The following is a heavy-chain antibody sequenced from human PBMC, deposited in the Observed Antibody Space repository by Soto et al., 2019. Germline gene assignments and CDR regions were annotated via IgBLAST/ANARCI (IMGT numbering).Heavy chain of an antibody. V-gene: IGHV3-53*01. CDR2: IYSGGST. J-gene: IGHJ1*01. CDR3: ARAELSSSGWYFQH. CDR1: GFTVSSNY. Sequence: GGSLRLSCAASGFTVSSNYMSWVRQAPGKGLEWVSVIYSGGSTYYADSGKGRFTISRDNSKNTLYLQMNSLRAEDTAVYYCARAELSSSGWYFQHWGQGTLVTVSS. D-gene: IGHD6-19*01.